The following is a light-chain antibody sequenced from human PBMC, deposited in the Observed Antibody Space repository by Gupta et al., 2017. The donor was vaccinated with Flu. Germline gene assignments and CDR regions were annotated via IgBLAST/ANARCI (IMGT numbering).Light chain of an antibody. CDR1: SSDVGGYNF. CDR2: EVS. Sequence: QSALTQPASVSGSPGQSTTIPCTGSSSDVGGYNFVSWYQQHPGKAPKLMIYEVSNRPSGVSNRFSGSKSGNTASLTISGLQTEDEADYYCNSYTSSSTLVFGGGTKVTVL. CDR3: NSYTSSSTLV. V-gene: IGLV2-14*01. J-gene: IGLJ2*01.